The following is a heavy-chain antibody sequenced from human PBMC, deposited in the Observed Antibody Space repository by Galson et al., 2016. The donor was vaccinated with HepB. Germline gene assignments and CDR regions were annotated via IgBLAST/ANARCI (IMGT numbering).Heavy chain of an antibody. Sequence: TLSLTCAVSGGSISSSGNSWIWIRQPPGKGLEWVGHMYHSGSTFYNPSLKSRVTISVDRSKNQFSLKLTSVTAADTAVYYCARAGGSSASYSMDVWGKGTTVTVSS. J-gene: IGHJ6*04. V-gene: IGHV4-30-2*01. D-gene: IGHD2-2*01. CDR2: MYHSGST. CDR1: GGSISSSGNS. CDR3: ARAGGSSASYSMDV.